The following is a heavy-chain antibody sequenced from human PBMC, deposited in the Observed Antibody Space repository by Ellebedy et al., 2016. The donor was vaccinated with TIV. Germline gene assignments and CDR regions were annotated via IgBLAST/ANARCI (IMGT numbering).Heavy chain of an antibody. Sequence: GGSLRLSXAASGFTFSSYAMSWVRQAPGKGLEWVSGISGSGGNTYYADSVKGRFTISRDNSKDTLYLQMNSLRAEDTAVYYCAVHSSGWYFLDYWGQGTLVTVSS. CDR2: ISGSGGNT. CDR1: GFTFSSYA. J-gene: IGHJ4*02. V-gene: IGHV3-23*01. CDR3: AVHSSGWYFLDY. D-gene: IGHD6-19*01.